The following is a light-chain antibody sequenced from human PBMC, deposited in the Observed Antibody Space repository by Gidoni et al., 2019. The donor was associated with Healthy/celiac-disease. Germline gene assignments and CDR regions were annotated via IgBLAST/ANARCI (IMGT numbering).Light chain of an antibody. CDR3: QQSYSTPFT. V-gene: IGKV1-39*01. Sequence: DIQMTQSPSSLSASVGDRVTITCRASQSISSYLNWYQQKPGKAPKLLIYAASSLQSGVPSRFSGSGSGTDFTLTISSLQPEDFATYYCQQSYSTPFTFGPXPKWISN. CDR2: AAS. J-gene: IGKJ3*01. CDR1: QSISSY.